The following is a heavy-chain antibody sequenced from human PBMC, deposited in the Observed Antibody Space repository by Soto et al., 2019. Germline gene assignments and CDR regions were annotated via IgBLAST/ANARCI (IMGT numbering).Heavy chain of an antibody. J-gene: IGHJ4*02. D-gene: IGHD1-26*01. CDR1: GYTFTVYY. V-gene: IGHV1-2*02. CDR3: AIDLAKGGGSAGFDY. CDR2: INPKSGGT. Sequence: ASVKVSCKASGYTFTVYYMHWVRQAPGQGLEWMGWINPKSGGTMYPQKFQGRVTMTWDTSISTAYMALTRLRSDDTGVYYCAIDLAKGGGSAGFDYWGPGTLVTVSS.